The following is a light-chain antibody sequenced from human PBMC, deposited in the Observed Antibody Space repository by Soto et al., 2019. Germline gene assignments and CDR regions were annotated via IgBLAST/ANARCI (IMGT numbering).Light chain of an antibody. Sequence: DIQMTQSPSTLSASVGDRVTITCRASQNVRIYLAWYQQKPGKAPKLLIYQTSSLQSGAPSRFSGSGSETEFTLAISSLQPEDFATYYFQQYYIYPPAFGLGNKVEIK. CDR2: QTS. J-gene: IGKJ3*01. V-gene: IGKV1-5*03. CDR1: QNVRIY. CDR3: QQYYIYPPA.